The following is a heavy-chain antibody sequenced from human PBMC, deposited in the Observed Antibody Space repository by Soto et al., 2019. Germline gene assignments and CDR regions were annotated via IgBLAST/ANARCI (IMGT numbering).Heavy chain of an antibody. D-gene: IGHD4-4*01. CDR3: ARARPSSNRYFDY. Sequence: EVQLVESGGGLVQPGGSLRLSCAASGFTFSDHYMDWVRQAPGKGLEWVGRSRDKANSYTTEYAASVKGRFTISRDDSESSQYLQMNSLKTEDTAVYYCARARPSSNRYFDYWGQGTLVTVSS. J-gene: IGHJ4*02. CDR2: SRDKANSYTT. CDR1: GFTFSDHY. V-gene: IGHV3-72*01.